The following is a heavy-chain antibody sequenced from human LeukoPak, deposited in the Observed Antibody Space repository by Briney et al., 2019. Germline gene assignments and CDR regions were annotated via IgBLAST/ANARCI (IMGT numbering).Heavy chain of an antibody. J-gene: IGHJ4*02. CDR2: IKQDGSEK. CDR3: ATSYDMGWLIGY. CDR1: GFTFGDTW. Sequence: GRTLRLSCAASGFTFGDTWMNWVRKVPGQGLERVANIKQDGSEKFYVASVKGRFTISRNNGKSSLYLQMNSLRAEDTALYYCATSYDMGWLIGYWGQGTLVTVSS. D-gene: IGHD3/OR15-3a*01. V-gene: IGHV3-7*03.